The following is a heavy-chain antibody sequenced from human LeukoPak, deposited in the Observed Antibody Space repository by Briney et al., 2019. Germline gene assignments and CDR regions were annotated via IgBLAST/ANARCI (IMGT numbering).Heavy chain of an antibody. J-gene: IGHJ4*02. D-gene: IGHD3-10*01. CDR2: INRDGSQK. Sequence: SGGSLRLSCAASGFTFSTYWMTWVRQAPGKGLEWVGTINRDGSQKYYLDSVKGRFTISRDNAKNSLYLQMNSLRAEDTAVYYCARDRLWGVELEDYWGQGTLVTVSS. CDR1: GFTFSTYW. V-gene: IGHV3-7*01. CDR3: ARDRLWGVELEDY.